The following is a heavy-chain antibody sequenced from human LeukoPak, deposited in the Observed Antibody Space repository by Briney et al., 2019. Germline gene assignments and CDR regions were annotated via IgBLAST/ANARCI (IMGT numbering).Heavy chain of an antibody. D-gene: IGHD6-6*01. Sequence: GGSLRLSCAASGFTFSSYGMHWVRQAPGKWLEWVAFIRYDGSNKYYADSVKGRFTISRDNSKNTLYLQMNSLRAEDTAVYYCAKDLVAARLAYWFDPWGQGTLVTVSS. V-gene: IGHV3-30*02. CDR2: IRYDGSNK. J-gene: IGHJ5*02. CDR3: AKDLVAARLAYWFDP. CDR1: GFTFSSYG.